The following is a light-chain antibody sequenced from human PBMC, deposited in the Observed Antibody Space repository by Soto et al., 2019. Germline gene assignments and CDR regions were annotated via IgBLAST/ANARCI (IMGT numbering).Light chain of an antibody. CDR2: DAS. Sequence: EIVMTQSPATLSVSPGERATLSCRASQSVSSNFAWYQRKPGQAPRLLIYDASTRATGIPARFSGSGSGTQFTLTISSLQSEDFALYYCQQYDNWPRTFGQGTKLEIK. CDR3: QQYDNWPRT. V-gene: IGKV3-15*01. J-gene: IGKJ2*01. CDR1: QSVSSN.